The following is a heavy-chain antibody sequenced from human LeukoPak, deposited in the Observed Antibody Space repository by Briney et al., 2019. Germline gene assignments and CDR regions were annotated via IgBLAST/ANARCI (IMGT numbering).Heavy chain of an antibody. CDR2: IYPGDSDT. V-gene: IGHV5-51*01. CDR3: ARQLGSSSWYWFDP. CDR1: GYIFTSYW. Sequence: HGESLKISCQGSGYIFTSYWIGWGRQLPGKGLEWMGIIYPGDSDTRYSPSFQGQVTISADKSISTAYLQWSSLKASDTAMYYCARQLGSSSWYWFDPWGQGTLVTVSS. J-gene: IGHJ5*02. D-gene: IGHD6-13*01.